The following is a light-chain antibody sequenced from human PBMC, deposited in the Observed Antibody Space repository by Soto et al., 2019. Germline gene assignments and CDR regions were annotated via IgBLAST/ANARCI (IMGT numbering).Light chain of an antibody. CDR3: QQSYSTPPA. Sequence: DIQMTQSPSSLSASVGDSVTITCRASQTISNYLNWYQQKPGKAPKLLIYAASNLQSGVPSRFSGSGSGTDFTLTISSLQPEDFATYYCQQSYSTPPAFGGGTKVDI. CDR1: QTISNY. J-gene: IGKJ4*01. CDR2: AAS. V-gene: IGKV1-39*01.